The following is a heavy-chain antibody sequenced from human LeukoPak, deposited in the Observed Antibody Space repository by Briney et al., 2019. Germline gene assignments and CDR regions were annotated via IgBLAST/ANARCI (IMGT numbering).Heavy chain of an antibody. V-gene: IGHV3-23*01. D-gene: IGHD3-10*01. CDR1: GFTFSSYA. J-gene: IGHJ4*02. CDR3: AKVAHYYGSGSYYEYYFDY. CDR2: ISGSGGST. Sequence: GGSLRLSCAASGFTFSSYAMSWVRQAPGKGLEWVSAISGSGGSTYYADSVKGRFTISRDNSKNTLYLQMNSLSADDTAVYYCAKVAHYYGSGSYYEYYFDYWGQGALVTVSS.